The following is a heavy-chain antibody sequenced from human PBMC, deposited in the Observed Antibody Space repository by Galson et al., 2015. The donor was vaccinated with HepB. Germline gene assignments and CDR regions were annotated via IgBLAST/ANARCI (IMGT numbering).Heavy chain of an antibody. J-gene: IGHJ4*02. CDR1: GGTFSSYA. V-gene: IGHV1-69*13. D-gene: IGHD1-26*01. CDR3: ARDLYSGSYYYAY. Sequence: SVKVSCKASGGTFSSYAISWVRQAPGQGLEWMGGIIPIFGIANYAQKFQGRVTITADESTSTAYMELSSLRSEDTAVYYCARDLYSGSYYYAYWGQGTLVTVSS. CDR2: IIPIFGIA.